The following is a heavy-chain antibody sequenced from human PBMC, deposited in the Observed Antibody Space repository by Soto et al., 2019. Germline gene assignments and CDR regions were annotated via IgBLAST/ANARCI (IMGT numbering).Heavy chain of an antibody. CDR2: ISYDGSNK. Sequence: QVQLVESGGGVVQPGRSLRLSCAASGFTFSSYGMHWVHQAPGKGLEWVAVISYDGSNKYYADSVKGRFTIYRDIYKHTLYLQTNSQRAEETDVYYCANESTMLRGVKDYYHHMDVWGKEAPVTVS. D-gene: IGHD3-10*01. V-gene: IGHV3-30*18. CDR1: GFTFSSYG. J-gene: IGHJ6*03. CDR3: ANESTMLRGVKDYYHHMDV.